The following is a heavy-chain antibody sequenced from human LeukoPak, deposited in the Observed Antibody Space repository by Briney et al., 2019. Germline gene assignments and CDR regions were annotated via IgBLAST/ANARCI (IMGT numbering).Heavy chain of an antibody. D-gene: IGHD1-14*01. CDR2: VSGGGTA. J-gene: IGHJ5*02. Sequence: GGSLRLSCAASGLTFSTYGMSWVRQAPGKGLEWISAVSGGGTASYADSVRGRFAISRDNSKNTLYLQMNSLRAEDTAVYYCAQEDSEGGPNWFDPWGQGALVTVSS. V-gene: IGHV3-23*01. CDR1: GLTFSTYG. CDR3: AQEDSEGGPNWFDP.